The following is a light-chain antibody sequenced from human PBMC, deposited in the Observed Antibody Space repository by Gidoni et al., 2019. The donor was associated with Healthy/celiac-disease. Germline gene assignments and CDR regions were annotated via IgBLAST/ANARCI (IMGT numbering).Light chain of an antibody. CDR2: GKN. CDR1: SLRSYY. CDR3: NSRDSSGNLVV. V-gene: IGLV3-19*01. J-gene: IGLJ2*01. Sequence: SSELTQDPAVSVALGQTVRITCQGDSLRSYYASCYHQKPGQAPVRVIYGKNNRPSGIPDRFSGSSSGNTASLTITGAQAEDEADYYCNSRDSSGNLVVFGGGTKLTVL.